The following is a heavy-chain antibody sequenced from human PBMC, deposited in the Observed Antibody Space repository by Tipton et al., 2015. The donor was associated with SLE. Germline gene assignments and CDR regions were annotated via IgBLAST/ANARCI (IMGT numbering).Heavy chain of an antibody. Sequence: QLVQSGGGVVQSGTSLRLSCAASGFTFSTSAMHWVSQAPGMGLERVAVIWYDGSNKFYADSVKVRFNISRDNSKNTVSLQMNSLRVKDTAVYFCARGRGGEFLDYWGQGTLVTVSP. CDR2: IWYDGSNK. J-gene: IGHJ4*02. CDR1: GFTFSTSA. D-gene: IGHD3-16*01. CDR3: ARGRGGEFLDY. V-gene: IGHV3-33*01.